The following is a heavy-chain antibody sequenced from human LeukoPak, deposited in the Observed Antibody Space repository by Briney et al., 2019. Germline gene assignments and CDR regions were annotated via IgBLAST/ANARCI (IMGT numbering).Heavy chain of an antibody. V-gene: IGHV1-18*01. D-gene: IGHD6-19*01. J-gene: IGHJ6*03. Sequence: ASVKVSCKASGYIFTNFGISWVRQARGQGLEWMGWISGYNGNTKYVQKFQGRVTMTTDTSTSTAYMELRSLRSDDTAVYYCARVAVYSSGWYVIDYYYYYYMDVWGKGTTVTISS. CDR2: ISGYNGNT. CDR1: GYIFTNFG. CDR3: ARVAVYSSGWYVIDYYYYYYMDV.